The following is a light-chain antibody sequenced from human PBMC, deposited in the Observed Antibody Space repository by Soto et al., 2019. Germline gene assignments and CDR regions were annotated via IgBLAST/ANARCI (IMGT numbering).Light chain of an antibody. CDR2: VTS. J-gene: IGKJ4*01. CDR3: QQYGSSPLT. V-gene: IGKV3-20*01. CDR1: QSIAASY. Sequence: EIVLTQSPGTLYLSPGERATLSCRASQSIAASYLAWYQQKPGQAPRRLISVTSNSATGIPDRFSGSGSGTAFTLTISRLEPEDFAVYYCQQYGSSPLTFGGGTKVEIK.